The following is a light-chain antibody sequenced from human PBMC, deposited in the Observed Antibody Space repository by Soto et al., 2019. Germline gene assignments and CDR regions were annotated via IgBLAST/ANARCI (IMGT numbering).Light chain of an antibody. CDR1: QSVSNNY. CDR3: QQYGSSPVT. V-gene: IGKV3-20*01. CDR2: AAS. Sequence: EIVLTQSPGTLSLSPGKRATLSCRASQSVSNNYLAWYQQKPGQAPRLLIYAASRRATGIPDRFSGSGSGTDFALTISRLEPEDFAVYYCQQYGSSPVTFGQGTKVDI. J-gene: IGKJ1*01.